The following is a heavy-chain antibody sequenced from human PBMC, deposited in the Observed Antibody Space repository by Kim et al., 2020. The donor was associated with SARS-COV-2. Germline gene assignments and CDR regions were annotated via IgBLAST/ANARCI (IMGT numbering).Heavy chain of an antibody. V-gene: IGHV3-7*01. J-gene: IGHJ4*02. D-gene: IGHD6-6*01. CDR3: ARVGYSSSSVDY. Sequence: YYVDSLTGRFSISRDDANNSLYLQMNSLRAEDMAVYCCARVGYSSSSVDYWGQGTLVSVSS.